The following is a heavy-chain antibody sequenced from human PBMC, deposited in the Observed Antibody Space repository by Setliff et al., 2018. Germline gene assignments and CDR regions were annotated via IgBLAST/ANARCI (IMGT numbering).Heavy chain of an antibody. CDR1: GFTFSDHY. CDR3: ARSPAFDS. J-gene: IGHJ4*02. Sequence: PGGSLRLSCAASGFTFSDHYMDWVRQAPGKGLEWVGRSRDKASGFTIAYAASVKGRFTISRDHSKNSVYLLMNSLKTEDTAVYYCARSPAFDSWGQGTLVTVSS. CDR2: SRDKASGFTI. D-gene: IGHD2-15*01. V-gene: IGHV3-72*01.